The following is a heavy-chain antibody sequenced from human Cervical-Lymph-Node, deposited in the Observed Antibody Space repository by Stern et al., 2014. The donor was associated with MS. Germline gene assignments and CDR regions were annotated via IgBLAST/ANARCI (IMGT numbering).Heavy chain of an antibody. CDR1: GGSFSKYA. D-gene: IGHD4-11*01. CDR3: ATSLDADYIGYFDS. CDR2: FYPSDSDI. Sequence: EMQLVESGAEVKKPGESLKISCRNSGGSFSKYAIAWVRQMPGKGLEWMGVFYPSDSDIRYSPSFQGQVTISADQSISTAYLQWSSLKASDTAIYYCATSLDADYIGYFDSWGQGTLVTVSS. V-gene: IGHV5-51*03. J-gene: IGHJ4*02.